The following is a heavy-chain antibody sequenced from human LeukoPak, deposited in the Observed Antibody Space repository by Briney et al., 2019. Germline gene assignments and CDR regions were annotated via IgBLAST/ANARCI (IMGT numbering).Heavy chain of an antibody. CDR2: ISGSGSST. CDR3: PNYRP. V-gene: IGHV3-23*01. Sequence: GGSLRLSCAGSGFTFSSYAMSWVRQAPGKGLEWVSGISGSGSSTHYADSVKGRFTISRDNSKSTLYLQMSSLRDEDTAVYYCPNYRPGGQGTPVTVSS. CDR1: GFTFSSYA. J-gene: IGHJ1*01. D-gene: IGHD1-14*01.